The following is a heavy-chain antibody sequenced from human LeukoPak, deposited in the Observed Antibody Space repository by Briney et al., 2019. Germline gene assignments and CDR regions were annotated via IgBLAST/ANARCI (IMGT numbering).Heavy chain of an antibody. V-gene: IGHV3-23*01. CDR2: ISGSGGST. CDR1: GITLSNYG. CDR3: ARDPSGSGST. D-gene: IGHD3-10*01. Sequence: GGSLRLSCAVSGITLSNYGMSWVRQAPGKGLEWVAGISGSGGSTNYADSVKGRFTISRDNAKNTLYLQMNSLRAEDTAVYYCARDPSGSGSTWGQGTLVTVSS. J-gene: IGHJ5*02.